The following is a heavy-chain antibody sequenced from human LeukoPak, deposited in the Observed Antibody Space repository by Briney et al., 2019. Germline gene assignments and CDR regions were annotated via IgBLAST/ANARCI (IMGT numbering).Heavy chain of an antibody. Sequence: ASVKVSCKASGYTCTDYYMHWVRQAPGQGLEWMGWINPNSGGTNYAQKFQGWITMNRDTSMSTAYMELSRLRSDDTAVYFCARVSLSYGSGSYYQRPLAYWGQGTLVTVSS. D-gene: IGHD3-10*01. V-gene: IGHV1-2*04. CDR2: INPNSGGT. CDR3: ARVSLSYGSGSYYQRPLAY. CDR1: GYTCTDYY. J-gene: IGHJ4*02.